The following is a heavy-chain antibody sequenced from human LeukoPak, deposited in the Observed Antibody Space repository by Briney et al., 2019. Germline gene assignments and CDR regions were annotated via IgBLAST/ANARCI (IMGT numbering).Heavy chain of an antibody. D-gene: IGHD2-8*01. Sequence: QPGGSLRLSCAASGFTFSASAMHWVRQASGKGLEWVGRIRNKANGYETAYAASVKGRFIISRDDSKHTAYLQMNSLKTEDTAVYYCTRLGYCTNGVCYFDYWGQGILVTVSS. J-gene: IGHJ4*02. CDR2: IRNKANGYET. CDR1: GFTFSASA. V-gene: IGHV3-73*01. CDR3: TRLGYCTNGVCYFDY.